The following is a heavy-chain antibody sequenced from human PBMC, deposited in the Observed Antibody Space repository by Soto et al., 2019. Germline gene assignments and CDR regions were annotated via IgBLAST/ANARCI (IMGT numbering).Heavy chain of an antibody. V-gene: IGHV1-8*01. CDR2: MKPNSGNT. Sequence: QVQLVQSGAEVKKPGASVKVSCKASGYTFTSYDINWVRQATGQGLEWMGWMKPNSGNTGYAQKFQARVTMTWNTSISTAYMDLTSLGSEDTAVYYCARRLPYNYYGMDVWGQGTTVTVSS. CDR3: ARRLPYNYYGMDV. D-gene: IGHD2-15*01. J-gene: IGHJ6*02. CDR1: GYTFTSYD.